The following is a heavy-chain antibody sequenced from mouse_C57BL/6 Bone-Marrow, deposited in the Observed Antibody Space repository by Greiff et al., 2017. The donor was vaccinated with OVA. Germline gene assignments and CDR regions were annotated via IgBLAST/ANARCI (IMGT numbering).Heavy chain of an antibody. J-gene: IGHJ2*01. Sequence: EVKLQQSGTVLARPGASVKMSCKTSGYTFTSYWMHWVKQRPGQGLEWIGAIYPGNSDTSYNQKFKGKAKLTAVTSASTAYMELSSLTNEDSAVYYCSYYGSSYDYFDYWGQGTTLTVSS. D-gene: IGHD1-1*01. V-gene: IGHV1-5*01. CDR3: SYYGSSYDYFDY. CDR1: GYTFTSYW. CDR2: IYPGNSDT.